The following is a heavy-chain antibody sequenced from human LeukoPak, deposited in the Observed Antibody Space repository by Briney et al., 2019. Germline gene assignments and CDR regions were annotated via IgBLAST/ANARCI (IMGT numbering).Heavy chain of an antibody. CDR3: ARDPGYDTSGYYYGYFDY. J-gene: IGHJ4*02. Sequence: ASVKVSRKASGYTFTSSYMHWVRQAPGQGLEWMGIINPSGGNTTYAQKFQGRVTMTRDMSTSTVYMELSSLRSEDTAVYYCARDPGYDTSGYYYGYFDYWGLGTLVTVSS. V-gene: IGHV1-46*01. CDR2: INPSGGNT. D-gene: IGHD3-22*01. CDR1: GYTFTSSY.